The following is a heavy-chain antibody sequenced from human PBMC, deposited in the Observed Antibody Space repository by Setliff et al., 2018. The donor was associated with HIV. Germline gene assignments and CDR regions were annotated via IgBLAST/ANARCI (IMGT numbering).Heavy chain of an antibody. CDR3: ARQAWHSGRNGYFVDY. Sequence: PSETLSLTCSVSGYSISNGYYWGWFRQSPGKGLEWIATIYQTGSIYYNPSLQNRVTLLLDTSKNQFSLELSSATAADTAVYYCARQAWHSGRNGYFVDYWGQGMLVTVSS. J-gene: IGHJ4*02. V-gene: IGHV4-38-2*02. CDR1: GYSISNGYY. CDR2: IYQTGSI. D-gene: IGHD3-22*01.